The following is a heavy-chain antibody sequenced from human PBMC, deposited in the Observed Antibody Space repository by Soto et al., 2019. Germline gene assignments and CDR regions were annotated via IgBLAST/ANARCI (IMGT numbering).Heavy chain of an antibody. J-gene: IGHJ4*02. CDR3: AKDRRGYCSSTSCFL. D-gene: IGHD2-2*01. Sequence: PGGSLRLSCAASGFTFSSYAMSWVRQAPGKGLEWVSAISGSGGSTYYADSVKGRFTISRDNSKNTLYLQMNSLRAEDTAVYYCAKDRRGYCSSTSCFLWGQGTLVTVSS. V-gene: IGHV3-23*01. CDR1: GFTFSSYA. CDR2: ISGSGGST.